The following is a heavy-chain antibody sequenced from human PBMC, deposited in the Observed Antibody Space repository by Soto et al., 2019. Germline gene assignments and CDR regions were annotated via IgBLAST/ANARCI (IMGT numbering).Heavy chain of an antibody. CDR3: AKAGPSGTFDY. CDR2: ISYDGRNK. Sequence: GGSLRLSCAASGFTFSTSGMHWVRQAPGKGLEWVAVISYDGRNKYYADSVKGRFTISRDSSRNTLFLQMNSLRTDDTAVYYCAKAGPSGTFDYWGQGTLVTVSS. V-gene: IGHV3-30*18. CDR1: GFTFSTSG. J-gene: IGHJ4*02. D-gene: IGHD3-10*01.